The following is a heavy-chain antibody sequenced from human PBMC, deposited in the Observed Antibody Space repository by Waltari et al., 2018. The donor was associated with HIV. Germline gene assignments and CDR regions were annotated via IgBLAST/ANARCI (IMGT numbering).Heavy chain of an antibody. CDR1: GFTFSSYG. CDR2: ISYDGSNK. J-gene: IGHJ4*02. CDR3: AKPGGLGYANLDY. V-gene: IGHV3-30*18. Sequence: QVQLVESGGGVVQPGRSLRLSCAASGFTFSSYGMDWVRQAPGKGLEWVAVISYDGSNKYYADSVKGRFTISRDNSKNTLYLQMNSLRAEDTAVYYCAKPGGLGYANLDYWGQGTLVTVSS. D-gene: IGHD3-16*01.